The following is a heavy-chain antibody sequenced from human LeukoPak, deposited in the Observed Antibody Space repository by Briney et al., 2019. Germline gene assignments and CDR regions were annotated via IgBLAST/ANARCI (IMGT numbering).Heavy chain of an antibody. J-gene: IGHJ6*02. CDR2: ISGHGGST. CDR1: GFTFDNYA. D-gene: IGHD5/OR15-5a*01. V-gene: IGHV3-43*02. Sequence: GGSLRLSCAASGFTFDNYATHWVRQAPGKGLEWVSLISGHGGSTFYADSVKGRFTISRDNSKNSLYLQMNSLRTEDTALYYCAKEPYGGVYTGDYYYTMDVWGQGTTVTVSS. CDR3: AKEPYGGVYTGDYYYTMDV.